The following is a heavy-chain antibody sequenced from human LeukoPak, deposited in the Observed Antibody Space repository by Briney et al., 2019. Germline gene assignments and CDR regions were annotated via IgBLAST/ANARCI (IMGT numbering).Heavy chain of an antibody. CDR2: IYHSGST. CDR1: GGSISSSNW. CDR3: ARGYDYVWGSYRPHYFDY. Sequence: TLSLTCAVSGGSISSSNWWSWVRQPPGKGLEWIGEIYHSGSTNYNPSLKSRVTISVDKSKNQFSLKLSSVTAVDTAVYYCARGYDYVWGSYRPHYFDYWGQGTLVTVSS. D-gene: IGHD3-16*02. J-gene: IGHJ4*02. V-gene: IGHV4-4*02.